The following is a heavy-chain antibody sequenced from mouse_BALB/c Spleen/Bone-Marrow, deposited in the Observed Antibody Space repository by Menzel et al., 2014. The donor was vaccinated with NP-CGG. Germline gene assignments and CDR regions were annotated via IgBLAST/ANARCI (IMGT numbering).Heavy chain of an antibody. Sequence: QVQLQQSGAELVRPGSSVKISCKASGYVFTDYWMNWLRQRPGQGLEWIGQIFPVNADTNYKANFKDKVTLTADKSPTTAYMQLNSLTSEDSAVYFCARFATGSFAYWGQGTLVTVSA. V-gene: IGHV1-80*01. D-gene: IGHD1-1*01. J-gene: IGHJ3*01. CDR3: ARFATGSFAY. CDR1: GYVFTDYW. CDR2: IFPVNADT.